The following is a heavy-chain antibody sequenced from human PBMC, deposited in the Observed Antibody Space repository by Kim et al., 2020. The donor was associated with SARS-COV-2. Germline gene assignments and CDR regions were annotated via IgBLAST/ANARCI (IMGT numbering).Heavy chain of an antibody. CDR1: GFTFSSYG. CDR2: IWYDGSNK. J-gene: IGHJ4*02. V-gene: IGHV3-33*01. D-gene: IGHD6-6*01. Sequence: GGSLRLSCAASGFTFSSYGMHWVRQAPGKGLEWVAVIWYDGSNKYYADSVKGRFTISRDNSKNTLYLQMNSLRAEETAVYYCARDHIAADNYVDYWGQGTLVTVSS. CDR3: ARDHIAADNYVDY.